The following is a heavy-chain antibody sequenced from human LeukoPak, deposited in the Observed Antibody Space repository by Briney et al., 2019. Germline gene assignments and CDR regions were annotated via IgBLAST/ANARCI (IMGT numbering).Heavy chain of an antibody. CDR2: ISGSGGST. V-gene: IGHV3-23*01. Sequence: GGSLRLSCAASGFTFSSYAMSWVRQAPGKGLGWVSAISGSGGSTYYADSVKGRFTISSDNSKNTLYLQMNSLRAEDTAVYYCAKRKGRWLQFPFDYWGQGTLVTVSS. D-gene: IGHD5-24*01. CDR3: AKRKGRWLQFPFDY. CDR1: GFTFSSYA. J-gene: IGHJ4*02.